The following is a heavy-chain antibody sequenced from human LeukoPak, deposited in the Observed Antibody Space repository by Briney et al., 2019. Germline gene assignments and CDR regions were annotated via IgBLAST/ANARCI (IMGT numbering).Heavy chain of an antibody. CDR1: GGSISSNSYY. V-gene: IGHV4-39*01. CDR3: ASSVYDSRGYYFDY. Sequence: PSETLSLTCTVSGGSISSNSYYWGRIRQPPGKGLEWIGNIFYSGSTYYNPSLKSRVAISVDTSSNQFSLKLSSVTAADTAVYYCASSVYDSRGYYFDYRGQGTLVTVSS. D-gene: IGHD3-22*01. J-gene: IGHJ4*02. CDR2: IFYSGST.